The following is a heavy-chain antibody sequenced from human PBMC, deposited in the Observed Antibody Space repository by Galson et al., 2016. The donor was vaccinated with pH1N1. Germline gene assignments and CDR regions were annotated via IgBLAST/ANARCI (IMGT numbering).Heavy chain of an antibody. CDR2: IYFTGST. Sequence: LSLTCTVSGYSISVGHYWAWIRQSPGKGLEWIGSIYFTGSTYYNPSLNDRLTMSVDTSKHQFSLKLTSVTAADTAVYYFATRGYTYGEDAFDLWGQGTMVTVS. V-gene: IGHV4-38-2*02. D-gene: IGHD5-18*01. J-gene: IGHJ3*01. CDR3: ATRGYTYGEDAFDL. CDR1: GYSISVGHY.